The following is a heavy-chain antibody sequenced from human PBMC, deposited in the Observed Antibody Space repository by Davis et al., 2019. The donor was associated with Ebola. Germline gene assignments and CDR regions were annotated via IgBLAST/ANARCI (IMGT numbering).Heavy chain of an antibody. CDR3: ASAIKYYYDSSGYYRAEYFQH. CDR1: GGSISSYY. D-gene: IGHD3-22*01. Sequence: MPGGSLRLSCTVSGGSISSYYWSWIRQPPGKGLEWIGYIYYSGSTNYNPSLKSRVTISVDTSKNQFSLKLSSVTAADTAVYYCASAIKYYYDSSGYYRAEYFQHWGQGTLVTVSS. V-gene: IGHV4-59*08. J-gene: IGHJ1*01. CDR2: IYYSGST.